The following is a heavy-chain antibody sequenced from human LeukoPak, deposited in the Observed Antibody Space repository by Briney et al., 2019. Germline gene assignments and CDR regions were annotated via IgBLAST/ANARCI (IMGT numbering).Heavy chain of an antibody. CDR1: GGSLNDYY. CDR3: ARDIAAAGPWYFDL. V-gene: IGHV4-34*01. J-gene: IGHJ2*01. Sequence: SETLSLTCAVYGGSLNDYYWSWIRQPPGKGLEWIGEINHSGSTHYNPSLKSRVTISVDTSKNQFSLRLSSVTAADTAVYYCARDIAAAGPWYFDLWGRGTLVTVSS. CDR2: INHSGST. D-gene: IGHD6-13*01.